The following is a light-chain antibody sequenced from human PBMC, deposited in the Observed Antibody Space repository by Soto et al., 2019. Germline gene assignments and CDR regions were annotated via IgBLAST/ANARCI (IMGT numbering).Light chain of an antibody. Sequence: AIRMTQSTSSFSASTGDRVTITCRASQGISSYLAWYQQKPGKAPKLLIYAASTLQSGVPSRFSGSGSGTDFTLTISCLQSEDFATYCCQHYYSYPRTFGQGTKVEIK. CDR3: QHYYSYPRT. J-gene: IGKJ1*01. CDR2: AAS. CDR1: QGISSY. V-gene: IGKV1-8*01.